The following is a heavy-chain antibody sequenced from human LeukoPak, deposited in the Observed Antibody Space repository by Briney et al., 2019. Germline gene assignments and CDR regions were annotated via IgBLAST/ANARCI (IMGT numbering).Heavy chain of an antibody. CDR3: ARGGRYYYDSSGPWFDP. CDR2: IYYSGST. CDR1: GGSFSGYY. Sequence: SETLSLTCAVYGGSFSGYYWSWIRQPPGKGLEWIGYIYYSGSTYYNPSLKSRVTISVDTSKNQFSLKLSSVTAADTAVYYCARGGRYYYDSSGPWFDPWGQGTLVTVSS. D-gene: IGHD3-22*01. V-gene: IGHV4-30-4*01. J-gene: IGHJ5*02.